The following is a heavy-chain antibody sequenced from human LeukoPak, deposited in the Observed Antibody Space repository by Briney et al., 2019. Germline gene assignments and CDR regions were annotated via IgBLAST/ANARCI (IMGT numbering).Heavy chain of an antibody. CDR3: ARGIVPAAMMADWFDP. J-gene: IGHJ5*02. CDR2: IYYSGST. Sequence: SQTLSLTCTVSGGSISSGDYYWSWIRQPPGKGLEWIGYIYYSGSTYYNPSLKSRVTISVDTSKNQCSLKLSSVTAADTAVYYCARGIVPAAMMADWFDPWGQGTLVTVSS. D-gene: IGHD2-2*01. V-gene: IGHV4-30-4*01. CDR1: GGSISSGDYY.